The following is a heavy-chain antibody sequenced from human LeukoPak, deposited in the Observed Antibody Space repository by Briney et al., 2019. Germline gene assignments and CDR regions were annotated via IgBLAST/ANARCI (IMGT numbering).Heavy chain of an antibody. D-gene: IGHD3-3*01. CDR3: ARDRYYDFWSGPGPTPWYSDL. V-gene: IGHV4-4*07. CDR2: IYTSGST. J-gene: IGHJ2*01. Sequence: SETLSLTCTVSGGSISSYYWSWIRQPAGKGLEWIGRIYTSGSTNYNPSLKSRVTMSVDTSKNQFSLKLSSVTAADTAVYYCARDRYYDFWSGPGPTPWYSDLWGRGTLVTVSS. CDR1: GGSISSYY.